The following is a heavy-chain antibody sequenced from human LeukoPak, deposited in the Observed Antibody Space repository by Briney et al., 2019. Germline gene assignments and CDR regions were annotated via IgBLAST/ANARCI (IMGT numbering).Heavy chain of an antibody. Sequence: SETLSPTCAVYGGSFSGYYWSWIRQPPGKGLEWIGEINHSGSTNYNPSLKSRVTISVDTSKNQFSLKLSSVTAADTAVYYCARGGYGEVWYYYYGMDVWGQGTTVTVSS. CDR1: GGSFSGYY. D-gene: IGHD4-17*01. V-gene: IGHV4-34*01. CDR2: INHSGST. J-gene: IGHJ6*02. CDR3: ARGGYGEVWYYYYGMDV.